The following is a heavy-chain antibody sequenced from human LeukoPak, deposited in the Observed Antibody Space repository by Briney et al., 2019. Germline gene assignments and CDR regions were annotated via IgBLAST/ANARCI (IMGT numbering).Heavy chain of an antibody. Sequence: GGSLRLSRAASGFTFSSYSMNWVRQAPGKGLEWVSSISSSSSYIYYADSVKGRFTISRDNAKNSLYLQMNSLRAEDTAVYYCARSRMGGIAVAGFDYWGQGTLVTVSS. V-gene: IGHV3-21*01. J-gene: IGHJ4*02. CDR2: ISSSSSYI. D-gene: IGHD6-19*01. CDR1: GFTFSSYS. CDR3: ARSRMGGIAVAGFDY.